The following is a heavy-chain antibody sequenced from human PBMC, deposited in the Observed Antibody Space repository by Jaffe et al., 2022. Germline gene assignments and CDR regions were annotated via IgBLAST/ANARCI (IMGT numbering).Heavy chain of an antibody. CDR2: INAGNGNT. V-gene: IGHV1-3*01. CDR1: GYTFTSYA. CDR3: ARDSRYCSSTSCYSRSHYWYFDL. J-gene: IGHJ2*01. Sequence: QVQLVQSGAEVKKPGASVKVSCKASGYTFTSYAMHWVRQAPGQRLEWMGWINAGNGNTKYSQKFQGRVTITRDTSASTAYMELSSLRSEDTAVYYCARDSRYCSSTSCYSRSHYWYFDLWGRGTLVTVSS. D-gene: IGHD2-2*01.